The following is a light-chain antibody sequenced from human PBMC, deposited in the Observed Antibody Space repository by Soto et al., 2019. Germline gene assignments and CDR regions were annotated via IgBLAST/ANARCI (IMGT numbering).Light chain of an antibody. CDR1: SSDVGGYNY. V-gene: IGLV2-11*01. CDR3: CSYAGSYTYVV. Sequence: ALTQPRSVSGSPGQSVTISCTGTSSDVGGYNYVSWYQQHPGKAPKLMIYDVSKRPSGVPDRFSGSKSGNTASLTISGLQAEDEADYYCCSYAGSYTYVVFGGGTKLTVL. J-gene: IGLJ2*01. CDR2: DVS.